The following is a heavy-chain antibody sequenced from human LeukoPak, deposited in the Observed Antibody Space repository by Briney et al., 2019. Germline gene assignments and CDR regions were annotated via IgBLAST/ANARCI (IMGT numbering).Heavy chain of an antibody. CDR1: GYTLTELS. D-gene: IGHD6-19*01. J-gene: IGHJ3*02. CDR3: ATRRDRAVAGPGAFDI. V-gene: IGHV1-24*01. CDR2: FDPEDGEV. Sequence: ASVKVSCKVSGYTLTELSMHWVRQAPGKGLECMGGFDPEDGEVIYTQMFQGRVTMTEDTSTDTAYMKLSSLRSEDTAVYYCATRRDRAVAGPGAFDIWGQGTMVTVSS.